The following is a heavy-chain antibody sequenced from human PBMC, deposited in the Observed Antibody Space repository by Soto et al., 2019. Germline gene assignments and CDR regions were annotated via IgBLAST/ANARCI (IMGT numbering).Heavy chain of an antibody. V-gene: IGHV1-8*01. CDR2: MNPNSGNT. D-gene: IGHD3-22*01. CDR3: ARGYYYDSSGYYERYYYYGMDV. CDR1: GYTFTSYD. J-gene: IGHJ6*02. Sequence: GASVKVSCKASGYTFTSYDINWVRQATGQGPEWMGWMNPNSGNTGYAQKFQGRVTMTRNTSISTAYMELSSLRSEDTAVYYCARGYYYDSSGYYERYYYYGMDVWGQGTTVTVSS.